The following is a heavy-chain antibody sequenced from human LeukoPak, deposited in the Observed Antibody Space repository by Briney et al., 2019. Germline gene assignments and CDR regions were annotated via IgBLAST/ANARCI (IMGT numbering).Heavy chain of an antibody. D-gene: IGHD3-10*01. V-gene: IGHV3-48*03. CDR2: ISSSGSTI. J-gene: IGHJ4*02. CDR1: GFSFSSYE. Sequence: PGGSLRLSCAASGFSFSSYEMSWVRQAPGKGLEWVSYISSSGSTIYNADSVKGRFTISRDNAKNSLYLQMNSLRAEDTAVYYCARGYYYGSGTLGPFDYWGQGTLVTVSS. CDR3: ARGYYYGSGTLGPFDY.